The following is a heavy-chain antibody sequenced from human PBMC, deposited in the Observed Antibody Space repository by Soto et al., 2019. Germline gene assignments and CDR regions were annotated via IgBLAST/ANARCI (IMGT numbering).Heavy chain of an antibody. CDR2: LYFNGGT. CDR1: GVPINSPDCY. D-gene: IGHD6-13*01. CDR3: ARGISKYSSWYEPHTWFDA. Sequence: QVQLQESGPGLVKPSQTLSLTCTVSGVPINSPDCYWTWHRQYPGKGLEWIGNLYFNGGTQYNPSLRTPFSRSLDTSKKHFSMKMRSVTAADTAVYYCARGISKYSSWYEPHTWFDAWGPGVLVTVSS. V-gene: IGHV4-30-4*01. J-gene: IGHJ5*02.